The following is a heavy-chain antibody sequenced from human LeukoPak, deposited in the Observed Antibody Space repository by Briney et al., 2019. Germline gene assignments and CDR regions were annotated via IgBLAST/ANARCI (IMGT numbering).Heavy chain of an antibody. CDR2: IYSGGST. Sequence: GGSLRLSCAASGFTVSSNYMSWVRQAPGKGLEWVSVIYSGGSTYYADSVKGRFAISRDNSKNTLYLQMNSLRAEDTAVYYCAKGGIAVAGTSYYYYMDVWGKGTTVTISS. V-gene: IGHV3-53*01. CDR3: AKGGIAVAGTSYYYYMDV. J-gene: IGHJ6*03. D-gene: IGHD6-19*01. CDR1: GFTVSSNY.